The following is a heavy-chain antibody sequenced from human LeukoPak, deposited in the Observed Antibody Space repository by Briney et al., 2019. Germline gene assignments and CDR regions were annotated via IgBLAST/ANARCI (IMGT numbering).Heavy chain of an antibody. Sequence: GGSLRLSCAASGFTFSSYSMNWVRQAPGKGLEWVSSISSSSSYIYYADSVKGRFTISRDNAKNSLCLQMNSLRAEDTAVYYCARRPTAVVVPAAIVYWFDPWGQGTLVTVSS. CDR2: ISSSSSYI. D-gene: IGHD2-2*01. CDR3: ARRPTAVVVPAAIVYWFDP. V-gene: IGHV3-21*01. CDR1: GFTFSSYS. J-gene: IGHJ5*02.